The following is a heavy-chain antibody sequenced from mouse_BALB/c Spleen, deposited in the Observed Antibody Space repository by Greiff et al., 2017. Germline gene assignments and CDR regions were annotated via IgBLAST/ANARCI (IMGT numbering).Heavy chain of an antibody. J-gene: IGHJ4*01. D-gene: IGHD1-1*01. CDR3: AREGPTVVATDYAMDY. CDR2: IWGDGST. V-gene: IGHV2-6-7*02. Sequence: VKLQESGPGLVAPSQSLSITCTVSGFSLTGYGVNWVRQPPGKGLEWLGMIWGDGSTDYNSALKSRLSISKDNSKSQVFLKMNSLQTDDTARYYCAREGPTVVATDYAMDYWGQGTSVTVSS. CDR1: GFSLTGYG.